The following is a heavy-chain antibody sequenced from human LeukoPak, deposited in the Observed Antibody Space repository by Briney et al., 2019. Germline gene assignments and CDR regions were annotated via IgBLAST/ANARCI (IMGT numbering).Heavy chain of an antibody. V-gene: IGHV4-4*02. Sequence: SGTLSLTCAVSGGSISSSNWWSWVRQPPGKGLEWIGEIYHSGSTNYNPSLKSRVTISVDTSKNQFSLKLSSVTAADTAVYYCARDGGYDILTGHDAFDIWGQGTMVTVSS. J-gene: IGHJ3*02. CDR2: IYHSGST. D-gene: IGHD3-9*01. CDR3: ARDGGYDILTGHDAFDI. CDR1: GGSISSSNW.